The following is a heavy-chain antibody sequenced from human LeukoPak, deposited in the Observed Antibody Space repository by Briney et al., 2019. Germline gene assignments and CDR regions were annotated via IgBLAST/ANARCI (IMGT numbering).Heavy chain of an antibody. CDR1: GYTFTNYG. D-gene: IGHD2-21*01. J-gene: IGHJ4*02. V-gene: IGHV1-18*01. CDR3: ARSSSVTIPGYYFDY. Sequence: ASVKVSCKASGYTFTNYGITWVRQAPGQGLEWMGWISIYTGDTKYAQKNQGRVTMTADTSTNTVFMELRSLRSDDTAVYYCARSSSVTIPGYYFDYWGQGTLVTVSS. CDR2: ISIYTGDT.